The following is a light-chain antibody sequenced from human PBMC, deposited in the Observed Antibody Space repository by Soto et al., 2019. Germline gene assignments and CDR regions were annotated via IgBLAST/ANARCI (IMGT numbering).Light chain of an antibody. V-gene: IGKV2D-29*01. CDR2: EVS. J-gene: IGKJ2*01. Sequence: DIVMTQTPLSLSVTPGQPASISCKSSQSLLHSDGKTYLYWYLQKSGQPPLLPIYEVSNRFSGVPDRFSGSGSGTDFTLKISRVEAEDVGVYYCMQSIQYTFGQGTKLEIK. CDR3: MQSIQYT. CDR1: QSLLHSDGKTY.